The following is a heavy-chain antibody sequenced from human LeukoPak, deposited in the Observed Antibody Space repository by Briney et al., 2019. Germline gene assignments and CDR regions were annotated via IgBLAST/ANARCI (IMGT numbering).Heavy chain of an antibody. CDR3: ARTGTGLDY. D-gene: IGHD1-1*01. V-gene: IGHV3-21*01. CDR1: GFTFSEAW. CDR2: ISSSSSYI. Sequence: GGSLRLSCAASGFTFSEAWMSWLRQRPGRGLEWVSSISSSSSYIYYADSVKGRFTISRDNAKNSLYLQMNSLRAEDTAVYYCARTGTGLDYWGQGTLVTVSS. J-gene: IGHJ4*02.